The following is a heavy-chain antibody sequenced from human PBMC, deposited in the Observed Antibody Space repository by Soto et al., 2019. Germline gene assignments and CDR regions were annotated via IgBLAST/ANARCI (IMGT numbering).Heavy chain of an antibody. CDR1: GFSLSNARMG. D-gene: IGHD3-16*01. Sequence: QVTLKESGPVLVKPTETLTLTCTVSGFSLSNARMGVSWIRQPPGKALEWLAHIFSNDEKSYSTSLKSRLTISKXXSXSXXVLTMTNMDPVDTATYYCARIRRFAYSVAYWYFDLWGRGTLVTVSS. V-gene: IGHV2-26*01. CDR2: IFSNDEK. J-gene: IGHJ2*01. CDR3: ARIRRFAYSVAYWYFDL.